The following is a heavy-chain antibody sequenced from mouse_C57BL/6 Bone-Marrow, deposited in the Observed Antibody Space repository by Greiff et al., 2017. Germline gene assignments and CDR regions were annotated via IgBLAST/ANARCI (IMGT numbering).Heavy chain of an antibody. Sequence: VKLVESGPELVKPGASVKISCKASGYSFTSYYIHWVKQRPGQGLEWIGWIYPGSGNTKYNEKFKGKATLTVDTSSSTAYMQLSSLTSEDSAVYYCARSAYYCGSSRYFDYWGQGTTLTVSA. D-gene: IGHD1-1*01. CDR3: ARSAYYCGSSRYFDY. J-gene: IGHJ2*01. V-gene: IGHV1-66*01. CDR2: IYPGSGNT. CDR1: GYSFTSYY.